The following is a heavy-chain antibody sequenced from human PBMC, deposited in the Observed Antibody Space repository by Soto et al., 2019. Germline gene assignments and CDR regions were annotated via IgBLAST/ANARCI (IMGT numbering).Heavy chain of an antibody. Sequence: QVELQESGPRLVKSSGTLSLTCEVSSGSISTGNWWSWVRQPPGKGLEWIGEIYYTGATNYNPSLKSRVTMTIDKSKGQFSLICTSATAADTAVYYCARVFSSGSGWMYYFDFWGQGILVSVSS. CDR3: ARVFSSGSGWMYYFDF. J-gene: IGHJ4*02. CDR2: IYYTGAT. V-gene: IGHV4-4*02. D-gene: IGHD6-25*01. CDR1: SGSISTGNW.